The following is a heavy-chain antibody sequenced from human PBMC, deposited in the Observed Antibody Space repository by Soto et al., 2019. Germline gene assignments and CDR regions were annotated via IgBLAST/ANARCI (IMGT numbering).Heavy chain of an antibody. D-gene: IGHD3-10*02. CDR2: IKEDGSGK. CDR1: GFTFSSYW. V-gene: IGHV3-7*01. J-gene: IGHJ4*02. Sequence: EVQLVESGGGLVQPGGSLRLSCAASGFTFSSYWMTWVRQAPGKGLEWVANIKEDGSGKYYVDSVKGRFTISRDNTKNSLYLQLNSLRAEDTATYYCVKAWYNDVWGYYFDYGGQGTLVTVSS. CDR3: VKAWYNDVWGYYFDY.